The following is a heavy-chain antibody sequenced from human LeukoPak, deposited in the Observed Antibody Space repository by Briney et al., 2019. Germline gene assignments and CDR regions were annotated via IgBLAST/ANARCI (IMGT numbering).Heavy chain of an antibody. D-gene: IGHD6-13*01. CDR1: GYSFTSYW. J-gene: IGHJ4*02. V-gene: IGHV5-51*01. CDR2: IYPSDSDT. Sequence: GESLRISCKGSGYSFTSYWIGWVRQMPGKGLEWMGIIYPSDSDTRYSPSFQGQVTISADKSISTAYLQWSSLKASDTAMYYCARYIAAAGYYFDYWGQGTLVTVSS. CDR3: ARYIAAAGYYFDY.